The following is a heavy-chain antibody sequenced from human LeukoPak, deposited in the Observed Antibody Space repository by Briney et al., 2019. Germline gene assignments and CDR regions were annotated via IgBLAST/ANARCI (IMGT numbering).Heavy chain of an antibody. J-gene: IGHJ4*02. D-gene: IGHD3-3*01. V-gene: IGHV1-18*01. CDR3: ARGGVTIFGVVIRHYYFDY. CDR2: ISAYNGNT. Sequence: ASVKVSCKASGYTFTSYVISWVRQAPGQGLEWMGWISAYNGNTNYAQKLQGRVTMTTDTSTSTAYMELRSLRSDDTAVYYCARGGVTIFGVVIRHYYFDYWGQGTLVTVSS. CDR1: GYTFTSYV.